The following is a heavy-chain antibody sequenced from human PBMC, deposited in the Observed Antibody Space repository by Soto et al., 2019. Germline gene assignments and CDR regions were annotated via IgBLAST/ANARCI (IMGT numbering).Heavy chain of an antibody. Sequence: RGESLKISCKGSGYSFTSYWISWVRQMPGKGLEWMGRIDPSDSYTNYSPSFQGHVTISADKSISTAYLQWSSLKASDTAMYYCASAAGYSSSSSGMDVWGQGTTVTVSS. V-gene: IGHV5-10-1*01. J-gene: IGHJ6*02. CDR3: ASAAGYSSSSSGMDV. CDR1: GYSFTSYW. D-gene: IGHD6-6*01. CDR2: IDPSDSYT.